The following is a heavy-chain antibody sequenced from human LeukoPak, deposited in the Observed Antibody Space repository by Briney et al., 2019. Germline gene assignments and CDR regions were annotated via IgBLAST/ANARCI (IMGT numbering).Heavy chain of an antibody. J-gene: IGHJ3*02. Sequence: GGSLRLSCAASGFTFSSYGMHWVRQAPGKGLEWVAVIWYDGSNKYYADSVKGRFAISRDNSKNTLYLQMNSLRAEDTAVYYCAKADYGDPPGAFDIWGQGTMVTVSS. CDR1: GFTFSSYG. CDR3: AKADYGDPPGAFDI. D-gene: IGHD4-17*01. CDR2: IWYDGSNK. V-gene: IGHV3-33*06.